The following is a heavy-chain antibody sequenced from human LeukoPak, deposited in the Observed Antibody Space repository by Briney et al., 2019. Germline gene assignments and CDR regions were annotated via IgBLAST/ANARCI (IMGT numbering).Heavy chain of an antibody. Sequence: PGGSLRLSCAASGFTFSGYWMSWVRQAPGKGLEWVANIHQDGSEKYYVDSVRGRFTISRGNAKISLYLQMNSLRAEDTAVYYCARDHPGHCSGANCYAGAFDIWGQGTMVTVSS. D-gene: IGHD2-15*01. CDR2: IHQDGSEK. J-gene: IGHJ3*02. CDR1: GFTFSGYW. V-gene: IGHV3-7*01. CDR3: ARDHPGHCSGANCYAGAFDI.